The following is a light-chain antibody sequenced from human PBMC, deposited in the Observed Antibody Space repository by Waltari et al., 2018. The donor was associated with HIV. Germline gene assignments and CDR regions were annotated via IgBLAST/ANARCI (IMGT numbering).Light chain of an antibody. CDR3: MIWYSSAWV. CDR2: YKSDSDN. CDR1: SGINVGPYT. Sequence: QAVLTQPSSLSASPGASASLTCTFRSGINVGPYTIYWYQQKPGSPPQNLLRYKSDSDNQRGSGVPSRFSGSKDASANAGILLISGLQSEDEADYYCMIWYSSAWVFGGGTKLTVV. J-gene: IGLJ3*02. V-gene: IGLV5-45*02.